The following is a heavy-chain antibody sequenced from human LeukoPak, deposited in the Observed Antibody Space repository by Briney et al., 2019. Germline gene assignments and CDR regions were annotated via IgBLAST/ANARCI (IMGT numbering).Heavy chain of an antibody. CDR1: GGSISSYY. V-gene: IGHV4-59*01. J-gene: IGHJ6*02. CDR3: ARSTTGVDYYYYYGMDV. CDR2: IYYSGST. Sequence: SETLSPTCAVSGGSISSYYWSWIRQPPGKGLEWIGYIYYSGSTNYNPSLKSRVTISVDTSKNQFSLKLSSVTAADTAVYYCARSTTGVDYYYYYGMDVWGQGTTVTVSS. D-gene: IGHD4-11*01.